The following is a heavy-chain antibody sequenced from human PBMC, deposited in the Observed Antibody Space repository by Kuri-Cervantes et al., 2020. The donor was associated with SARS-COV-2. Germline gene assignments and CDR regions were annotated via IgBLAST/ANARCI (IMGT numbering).Heavy chain of an antibody. CDR2: INPSGGST. D-gene: IGHD3-10*01. Sequence: ASVKVSCKASGYTFTSYYMHWVRQAPGQGLEWMGIINPSGGSTSYAQKFQGRVTVTRDTSTSTVYMELSILRSEATAVYYCARAFGWADAFDIWGQGTMVTVSS. CDR1: GYTFTSYY. CDR3: ARAFGWADAFDI. J-gene: IGHJ3*02. V-gene: IGHV1-46*01.